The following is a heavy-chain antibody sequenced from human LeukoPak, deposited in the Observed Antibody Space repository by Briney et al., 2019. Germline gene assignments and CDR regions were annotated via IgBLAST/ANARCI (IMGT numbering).Heavy chain of an antibody. CDR2: IYYSGST. J-gene: IGHJ5*02. V-gene: IGHV4-39*07. Sequence: PSETLSLTCTVSGGSISSSSYYWGWIRQPPGKGLEWIGSIYYSGSTYYNPSLKSRVTISVDTSKNQFSLRLNSVTAADTAVYYCARSRAFNSGAFDPWGQGSLVTVSS. CDR3: ARSRAFNSGAFDP. D-gene: IGHD1-26*01. CDR1: GGSISSSSYY.